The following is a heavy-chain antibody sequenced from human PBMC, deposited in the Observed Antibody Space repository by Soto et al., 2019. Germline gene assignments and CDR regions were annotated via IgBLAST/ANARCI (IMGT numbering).Heavy chain of an antibody. J-gene: IGHJ5*02. V-gene: IGHV4-30-4*01. CDR2: IYYSGST. CDR1: GGSISSGDYY. CDR3: ARAPSPLSDWFDP. Sequence: SETLSLTCTVSGGSISSGDYYWSWIRQPPGKGLEWIGYIYYSGSTYYNPSLKSRVTISVDTSKNQFSLKLSSVTAADTAVYYCARAPSPLSDWFDPWGQGTLVTVSS. D-gene: IGHD3-16*02.